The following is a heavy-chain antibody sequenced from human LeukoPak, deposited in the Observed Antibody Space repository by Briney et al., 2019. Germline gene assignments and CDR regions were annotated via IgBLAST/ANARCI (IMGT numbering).Heavy chain of an antibody. CDR2: ISSSGSYI. V-gene: IGHV3-21*04. D-gene: IGHD3-9*01. CDR3: ARGAYSHYDILTGYYRGFDY. CDR1: GFTFSSYN. Sequence: GGSLRLSCAASGFTFSSYNMNWVRQAPGKGLEWVSSISSSGSYIYYADSLKGRFAISRDNAKNSLYLQMNSLRAEDTAVYYCARGAYSHYDILTGYYRGFDYWGQGTLVTVSS. J-gene: IGHJ4*02.